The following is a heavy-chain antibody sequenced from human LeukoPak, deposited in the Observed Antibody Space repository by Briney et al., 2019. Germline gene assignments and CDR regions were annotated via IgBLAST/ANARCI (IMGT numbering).Heavy chain of an antibody. D-gene: IGHD1-20*01. Sequence: KTSETLSLTCAVYGGSFSGYYWSWIRQPPGKGLEWIGEINHSGSTNYNPSLKSRVTISVDTSKNQFSLKLSSVTAADTAVYYCARRGEYPTSITGSLYYYYYYGMDVWGQGTTVTVSS. V-gene: IGHV4-34*01. J-gene: IGHJ6*02. CDR3: ARRGEYPTSITGSLYYYYYYGMDV. CDR2: INHSGST. CDR1: GGSFSGYY.